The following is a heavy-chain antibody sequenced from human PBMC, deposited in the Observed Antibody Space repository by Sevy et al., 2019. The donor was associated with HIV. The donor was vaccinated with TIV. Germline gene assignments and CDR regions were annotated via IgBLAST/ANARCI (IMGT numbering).Heavy chain of an antibody. CDR1: GYTFTSYG. D-gene: IGHD3-22*01. J-gene: IGHJ4*02. V-gene: IGHV1-18*01. CDR2: ISAYNGNT. Sequence: ASVKVSCEASGYTFTSYGIIWVRQAPGQGLEWMGWISAYNGNTNYAQGLQGRVTMTTDTSTSTAYVELTSLRSDDTAVYYCARGPRKYYDSSGYYYPLSYWGQGTLVTVSS. CDR3: ARGPRKYYDSSGYYYPLSY.